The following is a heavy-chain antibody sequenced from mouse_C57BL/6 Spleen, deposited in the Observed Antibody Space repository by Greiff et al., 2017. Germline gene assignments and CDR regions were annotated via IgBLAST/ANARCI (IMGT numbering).Heavy chain of an antibody. J-gene: IGHJ4*01. CDR2: IYPGHGST. D-gene: IGHD1-1*01. CDR3: AGYYYDSRYYYAMCD. V-gene: IGHV1-55*01. Sequence: QVQLQQPGAELVTPGASVKMSCKASGYTFTSYWITWVKQRPGQGLEWIGDIYPGHGSTNYNEKFKSKATLTVDTSSSTAYMQRSSLTSEDSAVYYCAGYYYDSRYYYAMCDWGQGASVTFST. CDR1: GYTFTSYW.